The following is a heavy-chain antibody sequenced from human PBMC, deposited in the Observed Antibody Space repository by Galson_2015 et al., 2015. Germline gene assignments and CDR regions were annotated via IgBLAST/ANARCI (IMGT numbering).Heavy chain of an antibody. CDR1: GFTFDIYA. J-gene: IGHJ2*01. V-gene: IGHV3-49*03. Sequence: SLRLSCATSGFTFDIYAMSWFRQAPGKGLEWVGYIPSQDYRGTTKYAASVKGRFTISRDDSINTFYLQMNRLRTDDTAVYYCARDQENWHFEFWGRGTLVTVSS. CDR3: ARDQENWHFEF. CDR2: IPSQDYRGTT.